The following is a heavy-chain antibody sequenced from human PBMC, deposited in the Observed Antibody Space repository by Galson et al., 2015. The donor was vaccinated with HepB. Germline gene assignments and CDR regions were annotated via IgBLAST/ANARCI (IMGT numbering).Heavy chain of an antibody. CDR2: SSGSGGST. Sequence: SLRLSCAASGFTLSSNAMSWVRQAPGKGLEWVSESSGSGGSTYYADSEKGRFTISRDSSKNTLYLQMHSLRVEDTAVYYCAKQNRSGWSESWGQGTQVTVSS. CDR1: GFTLSSNA. J-gene: IGHJ5*01. V-gene: IGHV3-23*01. CDR3: AKQNRSGWSES. D-gene: IGHD3-22*01.